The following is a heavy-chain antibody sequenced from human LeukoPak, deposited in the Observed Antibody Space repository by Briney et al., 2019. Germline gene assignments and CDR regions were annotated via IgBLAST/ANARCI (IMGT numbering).Heavy chain of an antibody. J-gene: IGHJ3*02. Sequence: SVKVSCKASGGTFSSYAISWVRQAPGQGLEWMGGIIPIFGTANYAQKFQGRVTITADESTSTAYMELSSLRAEDTAVYYCAKSIAARRVVDDAFDIWGQGTMVTVSS. V-gene: IGHV1-69*01. CDR2: IIPIFGTA. CDR1: GGTFSSYA. D-gene: IGHD6-6*01. CDR3: AKSIAARRVVDDAFDI.